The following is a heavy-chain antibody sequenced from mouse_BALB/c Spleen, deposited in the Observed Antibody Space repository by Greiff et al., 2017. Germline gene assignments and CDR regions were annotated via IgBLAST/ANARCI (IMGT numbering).Heavy chain of an antibody. D-gene: IGHD1-1*01. V-gene: IGHV5-4*02. CDR1: GFTFSDYY. J-gene: IGHJ4*01. CDR3: AREGTTVVARAMDY. Sequence: EVNVVESGGGLVKPGGSLKLSCAASGFTFSDYYMYWVRQTPEKRLEWVATISDGGSYTYYPDSVKGRFTISRDNAKNNLYLQMSSLKSEDTAMYYCAREGTTVVARAMDYWGQGTSVTVSS. CDR2: ISDGGSYT.